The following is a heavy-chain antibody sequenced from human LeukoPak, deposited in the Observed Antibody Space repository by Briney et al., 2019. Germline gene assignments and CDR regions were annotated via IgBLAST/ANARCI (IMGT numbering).Heavy chain of an antibody. Sequence: GGSLRLSCAASGFTFSSYALHWVRQAPGKGLEWVAVISYDGSNKYFADSVKGRFTISRDNSKNTLYLQMNSLRAEDTAVYCCARDSTYYYGSGSSGPHYFDYWGQGTLVTVSS. CDR3: ARDSTYYYGSGSSGPHYFDY. CDR1: GFTFSSYA. CDR2: ISYDGSNK. V-gene: IGHV3-30*01. J-gene: IGHJ4*02. D-gene: IGHD3-10*01.